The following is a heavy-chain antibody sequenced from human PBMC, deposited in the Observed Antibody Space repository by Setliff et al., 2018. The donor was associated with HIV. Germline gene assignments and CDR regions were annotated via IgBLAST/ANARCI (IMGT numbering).Heavy chain of an antibody. D-gene: IGHD1-26*01. CDR3: ARAGRGGGSYWTFDY. CDR2: IYPGDSDI. Sequence: PGESLKISCKGSGYSFTSYWIGWVRQMPGKGLEWMGIIYPGDSDIRYSPSFQGQVTISADKAISTAYLRWSSLKASDTGMYYCARAGRGGGSYWTFDYWGQGTLVTVSS. CDR1: GYSFTSYW. V-gene: IGHV5-51*01. J-gene: IGHJ4*02.